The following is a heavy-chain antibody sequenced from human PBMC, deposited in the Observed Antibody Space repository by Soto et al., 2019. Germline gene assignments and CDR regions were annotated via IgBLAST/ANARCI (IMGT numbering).Heavy chain of an antibody. CDR3: AKDIVYSSPSQAFDT. D-gene: IGHD6-6*01. CDR1: GFTFDDYA. V-gene: IGHV3-9*01. J-gene: IGHJ3*02. CDR2: ISWNSGNI. Sequence: EVQLVESGGGLVQPGRSLRLSCAASGFTFDDYAMHWVRQAPGKGLEWVSGISWNSGNIGYADSVKGRFTISRDNAKNSLYLPMNSLRDEDTALYYCAKDIVYSSPSQAFDTWVHGTMVTVSS.